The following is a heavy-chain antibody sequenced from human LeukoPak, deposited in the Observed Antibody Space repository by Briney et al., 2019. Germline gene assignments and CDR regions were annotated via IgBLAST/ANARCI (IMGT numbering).Heavy chain of an antibody. V-gene: IGHV4-61*02. Sequence: SQTLSLTCTVSGGSISSGSYYWSWSRQPAGKGLEWIGRIYTSGSTNYNPSLKSRVTISVDTSKNQFSLKLSSVTAADTAVYYCARLLWFGELDWFDPWGQGTLVTVSS. CDR2: IYTSGST. CDR3: ARLLWFGELDWFDP. CDR1: GGSISSGSYY. D-gene: IGHD3-10*01. J-gene: IGHJ5*02.